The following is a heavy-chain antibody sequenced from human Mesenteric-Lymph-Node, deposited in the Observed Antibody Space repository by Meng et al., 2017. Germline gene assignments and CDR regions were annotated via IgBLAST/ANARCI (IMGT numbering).Heavy chain of an antibody. D-gene: IGHD6-19*01. Sequence: QLQLQQWGAALLKTWVTLSRTCAVYGGSFSNYYWIWIRQSPGQGLEWIGEVSHGGTTNYNPSLKSRVSISVDTSSNQFSLELTSVTAADTAVYYCATLGLGWSGFDFWGQGTLVTVSS. CDR3: ATLGLGWSGFDF. CDR1: GGSFSNYY. V-gene: IGHV4-34*01. CDR2: VSHGGTT. J-gene: IGHJ4*02.